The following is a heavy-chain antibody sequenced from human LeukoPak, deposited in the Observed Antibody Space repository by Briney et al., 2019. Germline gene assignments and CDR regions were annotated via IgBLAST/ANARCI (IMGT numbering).Heavy chain of an antibody. CDR3: ARGGRVAANPDFDY. J-gene: IGHJ4*02. V-gene: IGHV1-2*04. D-gene: IGHD6-19*01. CDR1: GYTFTGCY. Sequence: ASVKVSCKASGYTFTGCYMHWVRQAPGQGLEWMGWINPNSGGTNYAQKFQGWVTMTRDTSISTAYMELSRLRSDDTAVYYCARGGRVAANPDFDYWGQGTLVTVSS. CDR2: INPNSGGT.